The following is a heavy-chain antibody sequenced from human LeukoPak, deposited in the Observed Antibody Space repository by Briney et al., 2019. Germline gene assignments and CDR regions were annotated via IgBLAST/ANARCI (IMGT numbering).Heavy chain of an antibody. D-gene: IGHD3-10*01. Sequence: PSETLSLTCAVYGGSFSGYYWSWIRQPPGKGLEWIGYIYHSGSTYYNPSLKSRVTISVDRSKNQFSLKLSSVTAADTAVYYCARERGYYGSGSYSGAFDIWGQGTMVTVSS. CDR1: GGSFSGYY. V-gene: IGHV4-30-2*01. CDR3: ARERGYYGSGSYSGAFDI. J-gene: IGHJ3*02. CDR2: IYHSGST.